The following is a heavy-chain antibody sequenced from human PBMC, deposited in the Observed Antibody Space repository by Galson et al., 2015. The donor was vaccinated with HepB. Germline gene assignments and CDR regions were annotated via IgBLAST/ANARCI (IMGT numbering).Heavy chain of an antibody. CDR3: AREESGYYDAFDI. CDR1: GYTFTGYD. V-gene: IGHV1-2*04. CDR2: IDPKRGDT. Sequence: SVKVSCKASGYTFTGYDIHWVRQAPGQGLKWMGRIDPKRGDTNYAQKFQGWVTMTRDTSINTAYMGVTRLRSDDTAVYYCAREESGYYDAFDIWGRGTMVTVSS. J-gene: IGHJ3*02. D-gene: IGHD3-9*01.